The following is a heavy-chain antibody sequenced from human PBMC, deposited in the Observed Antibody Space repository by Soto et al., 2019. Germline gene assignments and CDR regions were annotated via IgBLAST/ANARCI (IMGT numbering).Heavy chain of an antibody. V-gene: IGHV4-30-4*01. CDR2: IYYSGST. J-gene: IGHJ6*02. D-gene: IGHD3-10*01. Sequence: ASETLSLTCTVSGGSISSGDYYWSWIRQPPGKGLEWIGYIYYSGSTYYNPSLKSRVTISVDTSKNQFSLKLSSVTAADTAVYYCARGSSTMVRGVYYYGMDVWGQGTTVTVSS. CDR3: ARGSSTMVRGVYYYGMDV. CDR1: GGSISSGDYY.